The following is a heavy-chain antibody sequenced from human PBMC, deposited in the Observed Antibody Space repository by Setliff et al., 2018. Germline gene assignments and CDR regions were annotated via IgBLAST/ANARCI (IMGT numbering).Heavy chain of an antibody. CDR2: ISSSGSSM. CDR1: GFTFSSYS. V-gene: IGHV3-48*01. D-gene: IGHD2-15*01. CDR3: ARAYSGNWLDY. Sequence: GGSLRLSCAASGFTFSSYSMNWVRQAPGKGLEWVSYISSSGSSMYYADSVKGRFTISRDNAKNSLYLQMNSLRAEDTAVYYCARAYSGNWLDYWGQGTLVTVSS. J-gene: IGHJ4*02.